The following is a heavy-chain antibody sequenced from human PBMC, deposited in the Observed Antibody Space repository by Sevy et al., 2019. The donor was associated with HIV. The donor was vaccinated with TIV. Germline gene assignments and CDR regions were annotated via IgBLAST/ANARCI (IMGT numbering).Heavy chain of an antibody. CDR1: GYTFNTYW. CDR2: IYPDDSDT. J-gene: IGHJ3*01. CDR3: ARPALNYYDSNGYGFNL. V-gene: IGHV5-51*01. D-gene: IGHD3-22*01. Sequence: GESLKISCKGSGYTFNTYWIAWVRQMPGKGLEWMGIIYPDDSDTRYSPSFQGHVTISADKSTDTPYLQWSSLKASDTAMYYCARPALNYYDSNGYGFNLWGQGTMVTVSS.